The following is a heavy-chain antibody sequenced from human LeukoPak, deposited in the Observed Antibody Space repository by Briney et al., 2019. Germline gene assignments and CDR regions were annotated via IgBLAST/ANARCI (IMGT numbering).Heavy chain of an antibody. CDR2: ISWNSGSI. Sequence: GRSLLLSCAASGFTFDDYAMHWVRQAPGKGLEWVSGISWNSGSIGYADSVKGRFTISRDNAKNSLYLQMNSLRTEDTALYYCAKSSDSSGYYYVPYFDYWGQGTLVTVSS. V-gene: IGHV3-9*01. J-gene: IGHJ4*02. D-gene: IGHD3-22*01. CDR1: GFTFDDYA. CDR3: AKSSDSSGYYYVPYFDY.